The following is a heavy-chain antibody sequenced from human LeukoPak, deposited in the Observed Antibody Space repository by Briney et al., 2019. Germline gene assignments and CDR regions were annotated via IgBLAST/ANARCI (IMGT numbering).Heavy chain of an antibody. V-gene: IGHV3-9*01. J-gene: IGHJ6*03. Sequence: GRSLRLSCAASGFTFDDYAMHWVRQAPGKGLEWVSGICWNRGSIGYADSVKGRFTISRDNAKNSLYLQMNSLRAEDTALYYCAKDGFWSGYSPPGRSRIHYYYYYMDVWGKGTTVTVSS. CDR1: GFTFDDYA. CDR3: AKDGFWSGYSPPGRSRIHYYYYYMDV. CDR2: ICWNRGSI. D-gene: IGHD3-3*01.